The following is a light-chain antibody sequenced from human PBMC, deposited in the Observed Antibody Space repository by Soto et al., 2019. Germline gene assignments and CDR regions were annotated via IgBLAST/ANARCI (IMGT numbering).Light chain of an antibody. CDR1: QSVSNN. Sequence: EIVMTQSPVTLSVSPGERATLSCRASQSVSNNYLAWYQQKPGQAPRLLIYGASSRVTGFPARFSGSGSGTDFTLTISSLQSDDFAAYYCQQYDNWPWTFGQGTKVDIK. V-gene: IGKV3-15*01. J-gene: IGKJ1*01. CDR2: GAS. CDR3: QQYDNWPWT.